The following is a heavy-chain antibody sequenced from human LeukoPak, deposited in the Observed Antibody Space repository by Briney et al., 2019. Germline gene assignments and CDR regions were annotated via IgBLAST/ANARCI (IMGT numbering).Heavy chain of an antibody. CDR1: GFTFSVSW. D-gene: IGHD1-26*01. J-gene: IGHJ4*02. Sequence: GGSLRLSCAASGFTFSVSWMSWVRQAPGKGLEWVANIKYDGSEKYYVDSVKGRFTISRDNAKNSLYLQMNSLRAEDTAVYYCAREGATSNFDYWGQGTLVTVSS. V-gene: IGHV3-7*01. CDR3: AREGATSNFDY. CDR2: IKYDGSEK.